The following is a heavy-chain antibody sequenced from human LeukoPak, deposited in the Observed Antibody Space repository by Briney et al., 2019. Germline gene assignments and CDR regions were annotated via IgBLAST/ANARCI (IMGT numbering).Heavy chain of an antibody. CDR1: GFPFCRYA. V-gene: IGHV3-23*01. D-gene: IGHD5-24*01. Sequence: GGSLRLSCAASGFPFCRYAMRWVRPAPGEGVEWVSAISGSGGSTYYADSVKGRFTISRDNSKNTLYLQMNSLRAEDTAVYYCAKDQRWLQSDYWGQGTLVTVSS. J-gene: IGHJ4*02. CDR3: AKDQRWLQSDY. CDR2: ISGSGGST.